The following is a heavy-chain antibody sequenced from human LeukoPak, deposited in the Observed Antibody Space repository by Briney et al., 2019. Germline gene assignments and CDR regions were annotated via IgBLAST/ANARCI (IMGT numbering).Heavy chain of an antibody. D-gene: IGHD4-17*01. CDR3: ARDLYGDYLGFDY. J-gene: IGHJ4*02. V-gene: IGHV1-2*02. CDR2: INPKNGGT. Sequence: ASVKVSCKSSGYTFNDYYIHWVRQAPGQGLEWMGWINPKNGGTNYAQKFQGRVTMTRDTSISTAYMELSRLRSDDTAVFYCARDLYGDYLGFDYWGQGTLVTVSS. CDR1: GYTFNDYY.